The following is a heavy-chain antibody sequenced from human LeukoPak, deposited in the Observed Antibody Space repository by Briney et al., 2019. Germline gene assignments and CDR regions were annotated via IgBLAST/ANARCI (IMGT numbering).Heavy chain of an antibody. CDR3: ARRRIGVPAARKGYFDY. CDR2: INHSGST. J-gene: IGHJ4*02. D-gene: IGHD2-2*01. V-gene: IGHV4-34*01. CDR1: GGSFSGYY. Sequence: SETLSLTCAVYGGSFSGYYWSWIRQPPGKGLEWIGEINHSGSTNYNPSLKSRVTISVDTSKNQFSLKLSSVTAANTAVYYCARRRIGVPAARKGYFDYWGQGTLVTVSS.